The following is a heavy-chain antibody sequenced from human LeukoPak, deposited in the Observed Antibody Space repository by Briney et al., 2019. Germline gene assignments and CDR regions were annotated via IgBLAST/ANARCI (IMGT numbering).Heavy chain of an antibody. D-gene: IGHD5-18*01. CDR1: GFTLSSYA. Sequence: PGGSLSLSCAVSGFTLSSYAMSWVRHAPGKGREWVSSISGSGDSTYYADSVKGRFTISRNNSKNTMYLQMNSLRAEDTAVYYCAKGGGYSYGFHYFDYWGQGTLVTVSS. CDR3: AKGGGYSYGFHYFDY. CDR2: ISGSGDST. V-gene: IGHV3-23*01. J-gene: IGHJ4*02.